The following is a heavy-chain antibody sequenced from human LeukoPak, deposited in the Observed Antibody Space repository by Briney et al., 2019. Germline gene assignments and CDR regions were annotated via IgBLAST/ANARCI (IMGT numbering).Heavy chain of an antibody. D-gene: IGHD3-9*01. Sequence: GGSLRLSCVGSGFTFSSYAMSWVRQAPGKGLEWVSAISGSGGSTYYADSVKGRFTISRDNSKNTLYLQMNSLRAEDTAVYYCAKDGPQPDVLRYFDWSIEYYFDYWGQGTLVTVSS. J-gene: IGHJ4*02. V-gene: IGHV3-23*01. CDR2: ISGSGGST. CDR3: AKDGPQPDVLRYFDWSIEYYFDY. CDR1: GFTFSSYA.